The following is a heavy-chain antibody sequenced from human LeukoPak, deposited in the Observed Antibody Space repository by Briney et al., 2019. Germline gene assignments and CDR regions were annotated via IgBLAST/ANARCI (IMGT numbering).Heavy chain of an antibody. Sequence: SETLSLTCAVYGGSFSGYYWSWIRQPPGKGLEWIGEINHSGSTNYNPSLKSRVTISVDTSKNQFSLKPSSVTAADTAVYYCARRYYPGIAVAAYGYWGQGTLVTVSS. CDR1: GGSFSGYY. V-gene: IGHV4-34*01. CDR3: ARRYYPGIAVAAYGY. J-gene: IGHJ4*02. D-gene: IGHD6-19*01. CDR2: INHSGST.